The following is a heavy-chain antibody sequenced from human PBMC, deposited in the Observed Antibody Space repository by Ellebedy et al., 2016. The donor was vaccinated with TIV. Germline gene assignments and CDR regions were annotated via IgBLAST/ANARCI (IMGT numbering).Heavy chain of an antibody. CDR3: ARWFGELLYVRWFDP. CDR2: IYHSRST. Sequence: SETLSLTCTVSGGSISRSSYYWGWIRQPPEKGLEWIGSIYHSRSTYYNQSLKTRFSISVDTSKTQFSLSLSAVTAAETAVYYCARWFGELLYVRWFDPWGQGTLVTVSS. J-gene: IGHJ5*02. CDR1: GGSISRSSYY. V-gene: IGHV4-39*01. D-gene: IGHD3-10*01.